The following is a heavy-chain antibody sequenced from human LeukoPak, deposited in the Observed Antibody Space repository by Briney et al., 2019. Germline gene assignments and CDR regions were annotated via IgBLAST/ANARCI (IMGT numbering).Heavy chain of an antibody. D-gene: IGHD3-22*01. CDR1: GFTFSAYA. CDR2: ISGSGGST. CDR3: APGSNSYYHFNY. Sequence: QAGGSLRLSCAASGFTFSAYAMSWVRQAPGKGLEWVSAISGSGGSTYYADSVKGRFTISRDNSKNTLYLQMNSLRAEDTAVYFCAPGSNSYYHFNYWGQGTLVTVSS. V-gene: IGHV3-23*01. J-gene: IGHJ4*02.